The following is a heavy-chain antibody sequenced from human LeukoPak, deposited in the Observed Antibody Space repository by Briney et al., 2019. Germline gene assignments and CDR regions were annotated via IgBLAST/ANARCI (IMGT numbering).Heavy chain of an antibody. CDR2: LPRSGGDT. CDR1: GFPFSSSA. V-gene: IGHV3-23*01. J-gene: IGHJ4*02. CDR3: AAQGWELFDY. D-gene: IGHD1-26*01. Sequence: QPGASLRLSCAASGFPFSSSAMSWVRQAPGKGLEWVSGLPRSGGDTYYADSVKGRFTISRDSAKNSPYLQMDSLRAEDTAVYYCAAQGWELFDYWGQGTLVTVSS.